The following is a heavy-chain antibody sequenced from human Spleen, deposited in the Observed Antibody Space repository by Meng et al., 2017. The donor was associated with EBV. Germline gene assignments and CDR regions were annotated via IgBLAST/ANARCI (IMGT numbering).Heavy chain of an antibody. J-gene: IGHJ4*02. D-gene: IGHD2-21*01. CDR1: GISAYW. CDR3: SRDLAGAYDD. Sequence: EAQVKESGGGLVQPGGSLRLSCVGSGISAYWVHWVRQVPGKGLVWVSRINEDGSIVNYADSVKGRFTIFRDNAKNTVSLQMNSLRAEDTALYFCSRDLAGAYDDWGQGTLVTVS. V-gene: IGHV3-74*01. CDR2: INEDGSIV.